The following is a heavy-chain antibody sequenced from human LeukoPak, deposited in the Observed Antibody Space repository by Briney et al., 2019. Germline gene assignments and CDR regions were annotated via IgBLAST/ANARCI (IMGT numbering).Heavy chain of an antibody. Sequence: SETLSLTCTVSGYSISSGYYWGWIRQPPGKGLEWIGSIYYSGSTYYNPSLKSRVTISVDTSKNQFSLKLSSVTAADTAVYYCARHTLYYYGSGSYYHEPPPDWGQGTLVTVSS. CDR3: ARHTLYYYGSGSYYHEPPPD. V-gene: IGHV4-38-2*02. CDR1: GYSISSGYY. CDR2: IYYSGST. J-gene: IGHJ4*02. D-gene: IGHD3-10*01.